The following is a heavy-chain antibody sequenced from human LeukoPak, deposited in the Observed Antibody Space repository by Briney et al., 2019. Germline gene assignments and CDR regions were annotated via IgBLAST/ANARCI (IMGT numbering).Heavy chain of an antibody. Sequence: PGGSLRLSCTASGLSLNSYAISWVRQVPGKGLEWVSASSSSDDGKWYADSVRGRFTISRDTSKNTVYLQMNSLRVEDAGVYYCARGQRRHIDMAPSFDYWGQGTLVTVSS. V-gene: IGHV3-23*01. CDR3: ARGQRRHIDMAPSFDY. CDR2: SSSSDDGK. CDR1: GLSLNSYA. J-gene: IGHJ4*02. D-gene: IGHD5-24*01.